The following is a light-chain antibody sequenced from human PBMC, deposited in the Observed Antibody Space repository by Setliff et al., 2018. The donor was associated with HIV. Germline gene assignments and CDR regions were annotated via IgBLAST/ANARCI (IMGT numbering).Light chain of an antibody. V-gene: IGLV2-14*01. CDR1: SSDVGGYDS. CDR3: SSYTSSSTGV. CDR2: EVS. J-gene: IGLJ1*01. Sequence: QSALAQPASVSGSPGQSITISCTGTSSDVGGYDSVSWYQHHPGKAPKLIIYEVSDRPSGVSNRFSGSKSGITASLTISGLQAEDEADYYCSSYTSSSTGVFGTGTKVTVL.